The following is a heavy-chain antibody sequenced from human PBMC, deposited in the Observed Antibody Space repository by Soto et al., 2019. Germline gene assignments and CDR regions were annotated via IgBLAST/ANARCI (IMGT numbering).Heavy chain of an antibody. D-gene: IGHD1-26*01. Sequence: GGSLRLSCAASGFTFSSYGMHWVRQAPGKGLEWVAVISYDGSNKYYADSVKGRFTISRDNSKNTLYLQMNSLRAEDTAVYYCAKGPSGSYPDGFDPWGQGTLVTVSS. V-gene: IGHV3-30*18. J-gene: IGHJ5*02. CDR1: GFTFSSYG. CDR3: AKGPSGSYPDGFDP. CDR2: ISYDGSNK.